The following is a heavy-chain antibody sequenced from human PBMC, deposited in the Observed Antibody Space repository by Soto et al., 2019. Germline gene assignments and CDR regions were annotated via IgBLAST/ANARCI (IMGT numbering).Heavy chain of an antibody. V-gene: IGHV4-4*02. J-gene: IGHJ5*02. CDR3: ARDSRYSSSCSGNWFDP. CDR2: IYDSGST. CDR1: GGSISSRNW. Sequence: QVQLQESGPELVKPSGTLSLTCAVSGGSISSRNWWSWVRQPTGKGLKWIGEIYDSGSTNYNPSLKSRVTISVDKSKNQCSLKLSSVTAEDTAVYYCARDSRYSSSCSGNWFDPWGQGTLVTVSS. D-gene: IGHD6-13*01.